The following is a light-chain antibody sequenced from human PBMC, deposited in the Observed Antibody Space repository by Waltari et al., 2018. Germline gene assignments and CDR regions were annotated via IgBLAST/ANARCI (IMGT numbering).Light chain of an antibody. J-gene: IGLJ3*02. CDR2: GQN. CDR1: SLRDYY. CDR3: STRDSGDNHRV. V-gene: IGLV3-19*01. Sequence: SSELTQDPAVSVALGQTVRITCQGDSLRDYYSSWYQQKPGQAPLIVMFGQNQRPHGIADRFAGSRSGNTAYLTIPGALAEEEGDFYCSTRDSGDNHRVFGGGTKLTGL.